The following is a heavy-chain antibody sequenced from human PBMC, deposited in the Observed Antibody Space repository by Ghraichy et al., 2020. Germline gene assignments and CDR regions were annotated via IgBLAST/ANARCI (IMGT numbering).Heavy chain of an antibody. Sequence: ASVKVSCKASGYTFTSYDINWVRQATGQGLEWMGWMNPNSGNTGYAQKFQGRVTMTRNTSISTAYMELSSLRSEDTAVYYCAREGPHYSNYFWGSYYYYGMDVWGQGTTVTVSS. CDR3: AREGPHYSNYFWGSYYYYGMDV. CDR1: GYTFTSYD. V-gene: IGHV1-8*01. J-gene: IGHJ6*02. D-gene: IGHD4-11*01. CDR2: MNPNSGNT.